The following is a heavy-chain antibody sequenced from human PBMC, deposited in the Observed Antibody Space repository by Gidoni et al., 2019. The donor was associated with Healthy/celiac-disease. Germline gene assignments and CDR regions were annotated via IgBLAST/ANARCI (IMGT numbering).Heavy chain of an antibody. D-gene: IGHD6-19*01. J-gene: IGHJ4*02. V-gene: IGHV3-7*01. CDR2: IKQDGSEK. CDR3: ASSYSSGWYFDY. Sequence: EVQLVESGGGLVQPGWSLRLSCAASGFTFSSDWMSWVRQAPGKGLEWVANIKQDGSEKYYGDSVKGRFTISRDNAKNSLYLQMNSLRAEDTAVYYCASSYSSGWYFDYWGQGTLVTVSS. CDR1: GFTFSSDW.